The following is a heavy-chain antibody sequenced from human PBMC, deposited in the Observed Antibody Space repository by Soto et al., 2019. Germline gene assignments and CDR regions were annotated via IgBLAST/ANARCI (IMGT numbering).Heavy chain of an antibody. J-gene: IGHJ4*02. CDR1: GYSFTSYW. V-gene: IGHV5-51*01. CDR2: IYPGDSDT. D-gene: IGHD2-8*01. Sequence: GESLKISSKGSGYSFTSYWIGWVRQMPGKGLEWMGIIYPGDSDTRYSPSFQGQVTISADKSISTAYLQWSSLKASDTAMYYCARRGRYCTNGVCYNYFDYWGQGTLVTVSS. CDR3: ARRGRYCTNGVCYNYFDY.